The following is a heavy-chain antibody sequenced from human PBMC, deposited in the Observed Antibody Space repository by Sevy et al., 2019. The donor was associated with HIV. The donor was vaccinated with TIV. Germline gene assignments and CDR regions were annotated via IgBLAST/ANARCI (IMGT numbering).Heavy chain of an antibody. CDR1: GFTLSSYT. V-gene: IGHV3-48*02. CDR3: VRDERAIASHFDY. D-gene: IGHD2-21*01. J-gene: IGHJ4*02. Sequence: GESLKISCEASGFTLSSYTMNWVRQSPEKGLEWVATFDRTDITHYADSVKGRFIISRDTAKNSLILQMNSLRDDDTAMYFCVRDERAIASHFDYWGRGTLVTVSS. CDR2: FDRTDIT.